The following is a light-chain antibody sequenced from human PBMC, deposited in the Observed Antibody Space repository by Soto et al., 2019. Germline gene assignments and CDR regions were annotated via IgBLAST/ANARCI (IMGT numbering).Light chain of an antibody. CDR3: SSYTSSSTRV. CDR2: EVS. V-gene: IGLV2-14*01. J-gene: IGLJ3*02. CDR1: SSDVGGYNY. Sequence: QSALTQPASVSESPGQSITISCTGSSSDVGGYNYVSWYQQHPGKAPKLMIYEVSNRPSGVSNRFSGSKSGNTASLTISGLQAEDEADYYCSSYTSSSTRVFGGRTKLTVL.